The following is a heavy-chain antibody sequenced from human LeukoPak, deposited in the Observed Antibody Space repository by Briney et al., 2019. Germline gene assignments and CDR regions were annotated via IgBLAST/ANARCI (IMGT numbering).Heavy chain of an antibody. Sequence: GGSLRLSCAASGFTFSSYWMSWVRQAPGKGLEWVANIKEDGSEKYYVDSVKGRFTISRDNAKNSLYLQMNSLRAEGTAVYYCARGSSVTANNFDYWGQGTLVTVSS. D-gene: IGHD4-11*01. CDR3: ARGSSVTANNFDY. J-gene: IGHJ4*02. CDR1: GFTFSSYW. V-gene: IGHV3-7*01. CDR2: IKEDGSEK.